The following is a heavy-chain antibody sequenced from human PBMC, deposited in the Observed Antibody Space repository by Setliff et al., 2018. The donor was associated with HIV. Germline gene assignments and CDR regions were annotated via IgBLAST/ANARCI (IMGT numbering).Heavy chain of an antibody. D-gene: IGHD3-10*02. J-gene: IGHJ1*01. CDR1: GGSFSDYY. V-gene: IGHV4-34*01. Sequence: SETLSLTCAVHGGSFSDYYWTWIRQPPGKGLEWIGEIKHSGSTNYNPSLKSRVTISVDTAKNQFSLNLTSVTAADTAVYYCASSRSLFGEEYFHHWGQGTLVTVSS. CDR3: ASSRSLFGEEYFHH. CDR2: IKHSGST.